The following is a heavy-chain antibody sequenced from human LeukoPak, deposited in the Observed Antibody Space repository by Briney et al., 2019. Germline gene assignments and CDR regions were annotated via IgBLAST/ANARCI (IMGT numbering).Heavy chain of an antibody. D-gene: IGHD6-13*01. V-gene: IGHV3-23*01. CDR1: GFTFSDYY. CDR3: AKCLQQLANWFDP. Sequence: GGSLRLSCATSGFTFSDYYMSWVRQAPGKGLEWVSAISGSGGSTYYADSVKGRFTISRDNSKNTLYLQMHSLSAEDTAVYYCAKCLQQLANWFDPWGQGTLVTVSS. J-gene: IGHJ5*02. CDR2: ISGSGGST.